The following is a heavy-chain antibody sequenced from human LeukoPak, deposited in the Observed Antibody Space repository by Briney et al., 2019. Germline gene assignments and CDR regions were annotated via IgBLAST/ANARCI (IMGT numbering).Heavy chain of an antibody. Sequence: ASVKVSCKASGYTFTGYYMHWVRQAPGQGLEWMGWINPNSGGTNYAQKFQGRVTMTRDTSISTAYMELSRLRSDDTAVYYCARWGLRCSGGSCYPIDDYWGQGTLVTVSS. V-gene: IGHV1-2*02. CDR1: GYTFTGYY. D-gene: IGHD2-15*01. CDR2: INPNSGGT. CDR3: ARWGLRCSGGSCYPIDDY. J-gene: IGHJ4*02.